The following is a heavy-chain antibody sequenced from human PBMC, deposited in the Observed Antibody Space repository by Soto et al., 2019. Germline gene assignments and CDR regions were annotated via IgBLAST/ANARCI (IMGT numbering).Heavy chain of an antibody. V-gene: IGHV4-59*01. J-gene: IGHJ5*02. CDR1: GGSISSYY. CDR2: IYYSGST. Sequence: SETLSLTCTVSGGSISSYYWSWIRQPPGKGLEWIGYIYYSGSTNYNPSLKSRVTISVDTSKNQFSLKLSSVTAADTAVYYCARINKSLLWFGEGYWFDPWGQGTLVTVSS. CDR3: ARINKSLLWFGEGYWFDP. D-gene: IGHD3-10*01.